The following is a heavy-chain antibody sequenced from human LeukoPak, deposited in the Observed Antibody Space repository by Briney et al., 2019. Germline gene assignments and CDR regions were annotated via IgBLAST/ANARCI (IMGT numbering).Heavy chain of an antibody. CDR2: ISYDGNNK. J-gene: IGHJ6*03. CDR3: ARFAAGGSYYYYMDV. D-gene: IGHD6-25*01. V-gene: IGHV3-30-3*01. CDR1: GFTFSNYA. Sequence: PGGSLRLSCAASGFTFSNYAFHWVHQAPGKGLEWVAVISYDGNNKYYADSVRGRFTISRDNSKNTLYLQMNSLRADDTAVYYCARFAAGGSYYYYMDVWGKGTTVTVSS.